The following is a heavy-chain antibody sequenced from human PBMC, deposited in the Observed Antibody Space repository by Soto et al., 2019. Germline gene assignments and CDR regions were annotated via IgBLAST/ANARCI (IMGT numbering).Heavy chain of an antibody. CDR1: GYTFTSYG. V-gene: IGHV1-18*04. J-gene: IGHJ4*02. CDR2: ISAYNGNT. D-gene: IGHD6-6*01. Sequence: ASVKVSCKASGYTFTSYGISWVRQAPGQGLEWMGWISAYNGNTNYAQNLQGRGNMTTDTPTSTAYVELRSLRSDDTAVYFCARASSSIASLQTDYLGQGTLGTVSS. CDR3: ARASSSIASLQTDY.